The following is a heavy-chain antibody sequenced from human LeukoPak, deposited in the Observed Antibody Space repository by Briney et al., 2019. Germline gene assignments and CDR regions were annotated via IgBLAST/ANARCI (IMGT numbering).Heavy chain of an antibody. CDR3: AKESDSSGYYGYFDY. CDR1: GFTFSSYG. D-gene: IGHD3-22*01. J-gene: IGHJ4*02. CDR2: ISGSGGST. V-gene: IGHV3-23*01. Sequence: GGSLRLSCAASGFTFSSYGMSWVRQAPGKGLEWVSAISGSGGSTYYADSVKGRFTISRDNSKNTLYLQMNSLRAEDTAVYYCAKESDSSGYYGYFDYWGQGTLVTVSS.